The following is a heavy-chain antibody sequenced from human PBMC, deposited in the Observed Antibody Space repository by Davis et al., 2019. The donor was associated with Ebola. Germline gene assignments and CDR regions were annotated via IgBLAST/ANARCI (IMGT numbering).Heavy chain of an antibody. J-gene: IGHJ3*02. CDR3: AKVREWEPRGALDI. V-gene: IGHV4-38-2*02. Sequence: SETLSLTCTVSGYSISSGYYWGWIRQPPGKGLEWIGSIYRSGSTYYNPSLKSRVTISVDTSKNQFSLKLSSVTAADTAVYYCAKVREWEPRGALDIWGKGTMVTVSS. CDR1: GYSISSGYY. D-gene: IGHD1-26*01. CDR2: IYRSGST.